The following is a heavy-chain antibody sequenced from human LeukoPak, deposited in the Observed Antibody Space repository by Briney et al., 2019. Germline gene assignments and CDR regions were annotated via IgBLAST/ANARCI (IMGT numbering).Heavy chain of an antibody. V-gene: IGHV3-30*03. CDR1: GFTFSNAW. CDR3: ARSDSVVVPSYGMDV. CDR2: ISYDGSNK. J-gene: IGHJ6*02. Sequence: GGSLRLSCAASGFTFSNAWMSWVRQAPGKGLEWVAVISYDGSNKYYADSVKGRFTISRDNSKNTLYLQMNSLRAEDTAVYYCARSDSVVVPSYGMDVWGQGTTVTVSS. D-gene: IGHD2-2*01.